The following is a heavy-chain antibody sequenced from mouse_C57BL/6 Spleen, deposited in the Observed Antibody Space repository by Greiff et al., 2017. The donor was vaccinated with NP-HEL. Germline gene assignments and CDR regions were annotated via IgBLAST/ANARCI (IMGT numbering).Heavy chain of an antibody. CDR3: ARRGGNGYYAGFAY. D-gene: IGHD2-3*01. V-gene: IGHV1-26*01. CDR2: INPNNGGT. J-gene: IGHJ3*01. Sequence: EVQLHQSGPELVKPGASVKISCKASGYTFTDYYMNWVKQSHGKSLEWIGDINPNNGGTSYNQKFKGKATLTVDKSSSTAYMELRSLTSEDSAVYYCARRGGNGYYAGFAYWGQGTLVTVSA. CDR1: GYTFTDYY.